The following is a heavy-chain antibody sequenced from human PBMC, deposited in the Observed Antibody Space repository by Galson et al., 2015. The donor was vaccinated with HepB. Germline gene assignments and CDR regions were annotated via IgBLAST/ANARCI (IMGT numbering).Heavy chain of an antibody. CDR1: GYTFTSNG. D-gene: IGHD4/OR15-4a*01. Sequence: SVKVSCKASGYTFTSNGISWVRQTPGQGLEWLGWISTYGGNTNYAQKFQGRITLTRDTSTSIAYVELRSLRSDVTAVYYCARDRDYRFDYWGQGTLVTVSS. CDR2: ISTYGGNT. CDR3: ARDRDYRFDY. J-gene: IGHJ4*02. V-gene: IGHV1-18*04.